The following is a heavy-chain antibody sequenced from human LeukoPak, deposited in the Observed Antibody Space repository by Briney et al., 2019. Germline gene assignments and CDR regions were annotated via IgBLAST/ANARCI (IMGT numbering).Heavy chain of an antibody. CDR1: GGSISSSSYY. V-gene: IGHV4-39*07. J-gene: IGHJ5*02. CDR3: ARDNSSSWFKNWFDP. D-gene: IGHD6-13*01. CDR2: IYYSGST. Sequence: QPSETLSLTCTVSGGSISSSSYYWGWIRQPPGKGLEWSGSIYYSGSTYYNPSLKSRVTISVDTSKNQFSLKLSSVTAADTAVYYCARDNSSSWFKNWFDPWGQGTLVTVSS.